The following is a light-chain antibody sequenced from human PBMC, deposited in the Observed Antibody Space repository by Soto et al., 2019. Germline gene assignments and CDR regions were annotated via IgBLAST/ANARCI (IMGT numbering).Light chain of an antibody. CDR3: LQVANFPRT. Sequence: DIQMTQSPSSVSASVGDTVTITCRASQDINSRLAWFQQQPGRPPKYVIQAATMLQSGFPSRFAGSGSGRDFTLTIHTLQPEDSATYYCLQVANFPRTFGQGTKVDI. V-gene: IGKV1-12*01. CDR2: AAT. CDR1: QDINSR. J-gene: IGKJ1*01.